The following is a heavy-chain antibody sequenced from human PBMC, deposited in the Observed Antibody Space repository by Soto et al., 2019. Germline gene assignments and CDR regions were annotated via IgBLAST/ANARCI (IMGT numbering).Heavy chain of an antibody. V-gene: IGHV1-69*13. CDR1: GGTFSSYA. CDR3: TGIGHSSGYYGWFDP. D-gene: IGHD3-22*01. CDR2: IIPIFGTA. Sequence: GASVKVSCKASGGTFSSYAISWVRQAPGQGLEWMGGIIPIFGTANYAQKFQGRVTITADESTSTAYMELSSLRSEDTAVYYCTGIGHSSGYYGWFDPWGQGTLVTVSS. J-gene: IGHJ5*02.